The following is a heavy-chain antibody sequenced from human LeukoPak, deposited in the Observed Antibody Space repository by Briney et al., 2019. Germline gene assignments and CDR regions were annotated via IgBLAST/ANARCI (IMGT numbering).Heavy chain of an antibody. CDR3: ARDPERLVPGGVDY. V-gene: IGHV3-48*03. CDR2: ISSSGSTI. Sequence: PGGSLRLSCAASGFNFSSYEMNWVRQAPGKGLEWVSYISSSGSTIYYADSVKGRFTISRDNAKNSLYLQMNSLRAEDTAVYYCARDPERLVPGGVDYWGQGTLVTVSS. J-gene: IGHJ4*02. CDR1: GFNFSSYE. D-gene: IGHD6-19*01.